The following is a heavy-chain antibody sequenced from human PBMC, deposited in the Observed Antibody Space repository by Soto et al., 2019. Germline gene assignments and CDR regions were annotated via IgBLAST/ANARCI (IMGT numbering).Heavy chain of an antibody. CDR3: ARGPKVEDYDDIWGLGAFDI. CDR1: GFTFSSYG. Sequence: QVQLVESGGGVVQPGRSLRLSCAASGFTFSSYGMHWVRQAPGKGLEWVAVIWYDGSNKYYGDSVKGRFTISRDNSKNTRYLQMNSLRAEDTAVDYCARGPKVEDYDDIWGLGAFDIWGQGTMVTVSS. J-gene: IGHJ3*02. D-gene: IGHD3-16*01. V-gene: IGHV3-33*01. CDR2: IWYDGSNK.